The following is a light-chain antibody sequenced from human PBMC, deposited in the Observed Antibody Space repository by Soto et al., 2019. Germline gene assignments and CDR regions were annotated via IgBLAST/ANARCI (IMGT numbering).Light chain of an antibody. J-gene: IGKJ4*01. Sequence: DIQMTQSPSSLSASVGDRVTITCRASQSISSYLNWYQQKPGKAPKLLIYAASSLQSGVPSRFSGSGSGTDFTLTISSLQPEDFATYYCQQANSFPLTFGGGTILEIK. CDR1: QSISSY. V-gene: IGKV1-39*01. CDR2: AAS. CDR3: QQANSFPLT.